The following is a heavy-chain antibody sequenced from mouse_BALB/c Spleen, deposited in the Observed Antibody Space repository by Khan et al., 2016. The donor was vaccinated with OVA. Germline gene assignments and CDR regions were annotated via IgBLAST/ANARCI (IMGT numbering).Heavy chain of an antibody. CDR1: GYSFTSYW. Sequence: VQLQQPGTVLARPGASVKMSCTASGYSFTSYWMHWVTQRPDQGPEWIGAIYPGISDTKYNQKFKGKAKLTAVTSASTPYMKPSSLTNEDSAVYYCTATYDEYYFDYWGQGTTVTVSS. CDR3: TATYDEYYFDY. V-gene: IGHV1-5*01. CDR2: IYPGISDT. D-gene: IGHD2-3*01. J-gene: IGHJ2*01.